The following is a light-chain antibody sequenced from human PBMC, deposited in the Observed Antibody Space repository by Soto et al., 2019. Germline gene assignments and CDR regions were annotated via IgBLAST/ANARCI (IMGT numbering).Light chain of an antibody. V-gene: IGKV3-20*01. CDR1: QSVSSNY. J-gene: IGKJ2*01. CDR2: VAS. CDR3: QQYGSSSYT. Sequence: DIVLTQSPDTLSLSPGERATLSCSASQSVSSNYLAWYQQKPGQAPRLLIYVASTRATGIPDRFSGSGSGTDFTLTISRLEPEDFAVYYCQQYGSSSYTFGQGTRLEIK.